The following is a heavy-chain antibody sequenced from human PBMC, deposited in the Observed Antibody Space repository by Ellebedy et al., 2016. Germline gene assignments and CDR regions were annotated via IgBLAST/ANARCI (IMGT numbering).Heavy chain of an antibody. CDR1: GFTFSSYG. V-gene: IGHV3-30*03. CDR3: ARAMDSSGYYYAH. J-gene: IGHJ4*02. CDR2: ISYDGSNK. Sequence: GESLKISXAASGFTFSSYGMHWVRQAPGKGLEWVAVISYDGSNKYYADSVKGRFTISRDNSKNTLYLQMNSLRAEDTAVYYCARAMDSSGYYYAHWGQGTLVTVSS. D-gene: IGHD3-22*01.